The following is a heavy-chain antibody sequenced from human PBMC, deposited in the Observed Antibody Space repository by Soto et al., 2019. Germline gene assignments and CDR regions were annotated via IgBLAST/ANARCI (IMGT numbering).Heavy chain of an antibody. CDR2: VLQSGIT. D-gene: IGHD2-15*01. CDR1: GGSITSGGYY. V-gene: IGHV4-39*01. Sequence: SETLSLTCTVSGGSITSGGYYWGWIRQPPGKGLEWIGTVLQSGITSYNPSLASRVTISVDTSKNQFSLKLTSVTAADTAVYYCARHVGCSAGACYLFDSWGQGTLVTVSS. J-gene: IGHJ4*02. CDR3: ARHVGCSAGACYLFDS.